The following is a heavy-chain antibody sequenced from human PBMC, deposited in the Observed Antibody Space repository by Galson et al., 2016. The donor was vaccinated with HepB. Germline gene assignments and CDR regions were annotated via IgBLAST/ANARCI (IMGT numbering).Heavy chain of an antibody. V-gene: IGHV1-24*01. J-gene: IGHJ4*02. CDR3: ARLDSGITLDD. CDR2: LDPEDGKI. Sequence: SVKVSCKVSGYPLTELSMHWVRQAPGKGLEWIGGLDPEDGKILYAQKFQGGVNLIEDTSTDTAYMELSSLTSEDTAMYSCARLDSGITLDDWGQGTLVTVSS. CDR1: GYPLTELS. D-gene: IGHD1-26*01.